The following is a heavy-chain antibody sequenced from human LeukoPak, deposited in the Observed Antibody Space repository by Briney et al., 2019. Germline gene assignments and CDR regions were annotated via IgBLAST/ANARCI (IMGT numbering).Heavy chain of an antibody. Sequence: SETLSLTCTVSGGSISSYYWNWIRQPAGKGLEWIGRVYSSGSTNYNPSLKSRVTMSVDTSKNQCFLTLTSVTAADTAVYYCARDPSAFGGRFDPWGQGTLVAVSS. V-gene: IGHV4-4*07. D-gene: IGHD3-10*01. CDR1: GGSISSYY. CDR2: VYSSGST. J-gene: IGHJ5*02. CDR3: ARDPSAFGGRFDP.